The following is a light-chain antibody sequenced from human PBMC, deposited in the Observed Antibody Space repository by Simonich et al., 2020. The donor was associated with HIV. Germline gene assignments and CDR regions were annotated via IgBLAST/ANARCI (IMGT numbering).Light chain of an antibody. Sequence: DIQMTQSPSTLSASVGDRVTITCRASQSISTWLAWYQQKPGKAPKLLVYKASSLESVVPPRFSGSGYGTDFTLTINNIESEDAAYYFCLQHDNLPALFTFGPGTKVDIQ. CDR2: KAS. J-gene: IGKJ3*01. CDR1: QSISTW. CDR3: LQHDNLPALFT. V-gene: IGKV1-5*03.